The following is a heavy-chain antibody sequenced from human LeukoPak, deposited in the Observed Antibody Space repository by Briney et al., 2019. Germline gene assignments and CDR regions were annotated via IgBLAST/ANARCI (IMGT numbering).Heavy chain of an antibody. V-gene: IGHV5-51*01. D-gene: IGHD3-10*01. Sequence: GESLKISRKGSGYSFTSYWIGWVRQMPGKGLEWVGIINPSASDTRYGPSLQGQVTISADKSISSAYLQWSSLKASDTAMYYCARRDYYGSGSSDYWGQGTLVTVSS. CDR3: ARRDYYGSGSSDY. J-gene: IGHJ4*02. CDR2: INPSASDT. CDR1: GYSFTSYW.